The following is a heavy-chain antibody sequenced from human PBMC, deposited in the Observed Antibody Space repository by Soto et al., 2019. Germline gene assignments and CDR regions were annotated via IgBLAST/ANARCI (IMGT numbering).Heavy chain of an antibody. V-gene: IGHV4-59*01. Sequence: AETLSLTCTVTGGSISSYYWSWIRQPPGKGLEWIGYIYYSGSTNYNPSLKSRVTISVDTSKNQFSLKLSSVTAADTAVYYCARGAYYDSWSGYLELDYWGQGTLVTVSS. CDR2: IYYSGST. CDR3: ARGAYYDSWSGYLELDY. J-gene: IGHJ4*02. CDR1: GGSISSYY. D-gene: IGHD3-3*01.